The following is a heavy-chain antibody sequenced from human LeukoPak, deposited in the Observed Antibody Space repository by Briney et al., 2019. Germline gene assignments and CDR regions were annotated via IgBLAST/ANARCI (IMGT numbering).Heavy chain of an antibody. V-gene: IGHV3-74*03. Sequence: KPGGSLRLSCAASGFTFSSYWVHWVRQAPGKGLVWVSRINGDGSRITYADSVKGRFTIFRDNSKNTLYLQMNSLRAEDTAVYYCARGTYCGGDCLSNWGQGTLVTVSS. CDR2: INGDGSRI. CDR1: GFTFSSYW. CDR3: ARGTYCGGDCLSN. J-gene: IGHJ4*02. D-gene: IGHD2-21*02.